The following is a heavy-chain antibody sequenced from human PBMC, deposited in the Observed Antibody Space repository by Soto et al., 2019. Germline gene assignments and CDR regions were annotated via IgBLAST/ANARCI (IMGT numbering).Heavy chain of an antibody. CDR3: ARDKITGLFDY. V-gene: IGHV4-59*01. CDR2: IWFSGTS. D-gene: IGHD2-8*02. J-gene: IGHJ4*02. CDR1: GGSLSPYY. Sequence: SETLSLTCTVSGGSLSPYYWSWVRQPPGKGLEWIGFIWFSGTSTYNPSLRGRVTMSVDTSKNQLSLEMNSVTAADTAVYYCARDKITGLFDYWGQGALVTISS.